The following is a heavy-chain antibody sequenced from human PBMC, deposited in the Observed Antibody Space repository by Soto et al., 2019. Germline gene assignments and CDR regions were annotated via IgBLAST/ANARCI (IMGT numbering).Heavy chain of an antibody. J-gene: IGHJ5*02. V-gene: IGHV5-51*01. CDR2: IYPGDSDT. D-gene: IGHD3-22*01. CDR3: ARRRYYDSSGYPCFDP. Sequence: GESLKISCKGSGYSFTSYWIGWVRQMPGKGLEWMGIIYPGDSDTRYSPSFQGRVTISADKSISTAYLQWSSLKASDTAMYYCARRRYYDSSGYPCFDPWGQGTLVTVSS. CDR1: GYSFTSYW.